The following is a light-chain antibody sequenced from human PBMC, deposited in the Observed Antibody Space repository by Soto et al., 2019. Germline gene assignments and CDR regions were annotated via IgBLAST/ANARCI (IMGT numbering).Light chain of an antibody. CDR2: GAS. CDR3: QQYGSSPYT. V-gene: IGKV3-20*01. CDR1: RSVSSGY. Sequence: EIVLTQSPGTLSLSPGDRATLSCRASRSVSSGYLAWYQQKPGRAPRLLIYGASTRATGISDRFSGSGSGTDFTLTISRLEPEDSAVYFCQQYGSSPYTFGQGTKLEIK. J-gene: IGKJ2*01.